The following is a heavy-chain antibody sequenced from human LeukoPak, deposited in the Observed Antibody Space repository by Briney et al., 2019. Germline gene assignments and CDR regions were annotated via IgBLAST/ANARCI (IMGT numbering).Heavy chain of an antibody. CDR1: GLTFSTYA. V-gene: IGHV3-23*01. Sequence: PGGSLRLSCAASGLTFSTYAMSWVRQGPGKGLEWVSVISGSGGSTYYADSVKGRFTISRDNSKNTLYLQMNSLRAEDTAVYYCAKAVAYGHFDYWGQGTLVTVSS. CDR3: AKAVAYGHFDY. J-gene: IGHJ4*02. CDR2: ISGSGGST. D-gene: IGHD2-21*01.